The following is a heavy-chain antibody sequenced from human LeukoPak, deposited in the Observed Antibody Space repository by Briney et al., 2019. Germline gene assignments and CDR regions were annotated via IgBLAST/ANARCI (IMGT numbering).Heavy chain of an antibody. V-gene: IGHV1-46*01. CDR1: GYTLTELS. D-gene: IGHD3-10*01. CDR2: INPSGGST. CDR3: ARDVGYGSGSTYFDY. Sequence: AASVKVSCKVSGYTLTELSMHWVRQAPGQGLEWMGIINPSGGSTSYAQKFQGRVTMTRDTSTSTVYMELSSLRSEDTAVYYCARDVGYGSGSTYFDYWGQGTLVTVSS. J-gene: IGHJ4*02.